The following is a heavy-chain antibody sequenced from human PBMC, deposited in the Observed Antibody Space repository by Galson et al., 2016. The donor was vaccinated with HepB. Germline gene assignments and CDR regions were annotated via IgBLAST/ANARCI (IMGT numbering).Heavy chain of an antibody. CDR2: FITVLGTT. D-gene: IGHD2-2*01. V-gene: IGHV1-69*13. J-gene: IGHJ4*02. Sequence: SVKVSCKAPGGPFSSYIISWVRQAPGQGLEWIGEFITVLGTTNYAQIFQDRVTITADESTSTVYMDLTNLRPDDTAVYFCTRDRGQYYALWGQGTLVTVSS. CDR1: GGPFSSYI. CDR3: TRDRGQYYAL.